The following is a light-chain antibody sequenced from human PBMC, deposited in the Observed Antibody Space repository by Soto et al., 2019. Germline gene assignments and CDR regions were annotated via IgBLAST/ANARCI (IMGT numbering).Light chain of an antibody. V-gene: IGKV2-28*01. J-gene: IGKJ2*01. CDR2: LGS. CDR1: QSLLHSNGYNY. CDR3: MQSLQTQYT. Sequence: DIVMTQSPLSLPVTPGEPASISCRSSQSLLHSNGYNYLDWYLQKPGQSPQLLIYLGSNRASGVPDRCSDSGSGTDYTLKISRVEADDVGAYYCMQSLQTQYTCVHRTKREIK.